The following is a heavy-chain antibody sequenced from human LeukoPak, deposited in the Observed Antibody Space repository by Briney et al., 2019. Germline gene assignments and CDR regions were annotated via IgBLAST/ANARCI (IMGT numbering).Heavy chain of an antibody. CDR2: IYYSGST. V-gene: IGHV4-39*01. CDR1: GGSISSSRYY. Sequence: SETLSLTCTVSGGSISSSRYYWGWIRQPPGKGLEWIGTIYYSGSTYYNPSLKSRVTISVDTSKNQFSLKLSSVTAADTAVYYCARQTYASGSYYNLDYWGQGTLVTVSS. J-gene: IGHJ4*02. D-gene: IGHD3-10*01. CDR3: ARQTYASGSYYNLDY.